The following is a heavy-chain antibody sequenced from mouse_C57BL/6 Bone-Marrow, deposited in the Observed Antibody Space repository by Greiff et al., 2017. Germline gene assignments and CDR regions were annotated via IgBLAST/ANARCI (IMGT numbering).Heavy chain of an antibody. D-gene: IGHD2-4*01. V-gene: IGHV1-52*01. Sequence: VQLQQPGAELVRPGSSVKLSCKASGYTFTSYWMHWVKQRPIQGLEWIGNIDPSDSETYYNQKFKDKATLTVDKSSSTAYMQLSSLTSEDSAVYYCARSDYDGVFFAYWGQGTLVTVSA. J-gene: IGHJ3*01. CDR1: GYTFTSYW. CDR2: IDPSDSET. CDR3: ARSDYDGVFFAY.